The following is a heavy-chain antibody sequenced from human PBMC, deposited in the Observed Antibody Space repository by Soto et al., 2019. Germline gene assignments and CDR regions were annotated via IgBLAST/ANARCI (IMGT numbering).Heavy chain of an antibody. CDR1: GGSVNGYY. Sequence: SETLSLTCAVYGGSVNGYYWNWTRQPPGKGLEWIGEINHTGGTHYNPSLKSRVTMSVDTSKNQFSLKLSSVTAADTAVYYCARDPSTYSGYGPLDYWGQGTLVTVSS. CDR3: ARDPSTYSGYGPLDY. J-gene: IGHJ4*02. V-gene: IGHV4-34*10. CDR2: INHTGGT. D-gene: IGHD5-12*01.